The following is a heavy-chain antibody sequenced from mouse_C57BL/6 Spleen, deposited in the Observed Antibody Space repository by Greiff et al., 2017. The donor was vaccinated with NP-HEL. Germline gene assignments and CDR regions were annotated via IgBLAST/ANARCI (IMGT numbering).Heavy chain of an antibody. CDR1: GYTFTSYW. V-gene: IGHV1-72*01. J-gene: IGHJ3*01. Sequence: QVQLKQPGAELVKPGASVKLSCKASGYTFTSYWMHWVKQRPGRGLEWIGRIDPNSGGTKYNEKFKSKATLTVDKPSSTAYMQLSSLTSEDSAVYYCARSGDYYGSSVAYWGQGTLVTVSA. CDR2: IDPNSGGT. D-gene: IGHD1-1*01. CDR3: ARSGDYYGSSVAY.